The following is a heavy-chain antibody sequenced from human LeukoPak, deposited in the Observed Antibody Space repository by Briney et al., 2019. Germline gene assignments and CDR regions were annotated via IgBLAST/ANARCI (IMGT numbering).Heavy chain of an antibody. V-gene: IGHV4-59*01. CDR2: IYYSGST. Sequence: SETLSPTCTVSGGSISSYYWSWIRQPPGKGLEWIGYIYYSGSTNYNPSLKSRVTISVDTSKNQFSLKLSSVTAADTAVYYCARVERLHYYYYYMDVWGKGTTVTVSS. J-gene: IGHJ6*03. D-gene: IGHD5-24*01. CDR1: GGSISSYY. CDR3: ARVERLHYYYYYMDV.